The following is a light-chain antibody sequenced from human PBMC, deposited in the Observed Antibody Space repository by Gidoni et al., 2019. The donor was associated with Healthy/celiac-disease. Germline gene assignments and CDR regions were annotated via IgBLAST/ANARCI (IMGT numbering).Light chain of an antibody. CDR1: KLGDKY. CDR3: KAWDSSTVV. V-gene: IGLV3-1*01. CDR2: QDS. Sequence: SYELTQPPSVSVSPGQTASITCSGYKLGDKYACWYQQKPGQSPGLVIYQDSKRPSGIPARFSGSYSGNTATLTISGTQAMDEADYYCKAWDSSTVVFGGGTKLTV. J-gene: IGLJ2*01.